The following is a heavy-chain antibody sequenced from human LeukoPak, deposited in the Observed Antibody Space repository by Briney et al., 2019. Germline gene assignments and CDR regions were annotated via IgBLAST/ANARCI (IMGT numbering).Heavy chain of an antibody. V-gene: IGHV3-21*01. D-gene: IGHD6-13*01. CDR2: ISSSTSYI. Sequence: GGSLRLSCAPSGFTFSIYSMNWVRQAPGKGLEWVSSISSSTSYIYYADSVKGRFTISRDNAKNSLYLQMNSLRAEDTAVYYCARDSSIYTNYYYCYDMDVWGQGTTVTVSS. CDR1: GFTFSIYS. CDR3: ARDSSIYTNYYYCYDMDV. J-gene: IGHJ6*02.